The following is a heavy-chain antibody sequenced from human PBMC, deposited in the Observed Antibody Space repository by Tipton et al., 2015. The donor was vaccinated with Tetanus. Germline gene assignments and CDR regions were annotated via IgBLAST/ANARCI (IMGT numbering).Heavy chain of an antibody. V-gene: IGHV4-31*03. Sequence: TLSLTCNVSGGSLKSGGYYWTWIRQHPVRGLEWIGYIYYTGNTYYNPSLKSRVTISVDTSKNQFSLKLTSVTAADTAVYYCARTTRRWLHPDNWGQGTLVTVSS. J-gene: IGHJ4*02. CDR2: IYYTGNT. D-gene: IGHD5-24*01. CDR3: ARTTRRWLHPDN. CDR1: GGSLKSGGYY.